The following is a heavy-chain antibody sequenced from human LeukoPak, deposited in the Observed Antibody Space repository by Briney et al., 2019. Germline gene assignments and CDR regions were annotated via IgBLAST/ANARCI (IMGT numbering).Heavy chain of an antibody. D-gene: IGHD3-3*01. V-gene: IGHV4-34*01. Sequence: SETLSLTCAVYGGSFSGYYWSWIRQPPGKGQEWIGEINHSGSTNYNPSLKSRVTISVDTSKNQFSLKLSSVTAADTAVYYCARSPPLEWLLFDYYYYGMDVWGQGTTVTVSS. J-gene: IGHJ6*02. CDR3: ARSPPLEWLLFDYYYYGMDV. CDR1: GGSFSGYY. CDR2: INHSGST.